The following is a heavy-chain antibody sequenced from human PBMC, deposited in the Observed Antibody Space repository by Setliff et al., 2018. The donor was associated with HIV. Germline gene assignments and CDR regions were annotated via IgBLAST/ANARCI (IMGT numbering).Heavy chain of an antibody. D-gene: IGHD4-17*01. J-gene: IGHJ4*02. CDR3: VRRESDYGTKAGFRY. V-gene: IGHV1-46*01. Sequence: ASVKVSCKPSGYIFSNYYLHWVRQGPGQGLEWMGLINPGGAGTSYAQKFEGRVTMTRDTSTDTVYMELSSLKSDDTAVYYCVRRESDYGTKAGFRYWGQGTLVTVSS. CDR2: INPGGAGT. CDR1: GYIFSNYY.